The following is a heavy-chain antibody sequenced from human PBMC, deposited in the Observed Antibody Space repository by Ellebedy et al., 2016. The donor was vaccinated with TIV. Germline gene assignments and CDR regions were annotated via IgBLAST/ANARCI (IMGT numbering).Heavy chain of an antibody. CDR1: GFSAPG. D-gene: IGHD4-17*01. V-gene: IGHV3-30*02. CDR2: IRSDKSAI. J-gene: IGHJ6*02. CDR3: VKGAYPVPTVMAV. Sequence: PGGSLRLSCAASGFSAPGMHWVRQAPGKGLEWVAFIRSDKSAIYYADSARGRFTISRDDSKNTLYLQMNSLRVEDTAVYYCVKGAYPVPTVMAVWGQGTTVTVSS.